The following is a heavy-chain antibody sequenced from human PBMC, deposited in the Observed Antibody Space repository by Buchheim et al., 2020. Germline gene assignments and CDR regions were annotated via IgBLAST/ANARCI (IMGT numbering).Heavy chain of an antibody. D-gene: IGHD6-19*01. CDR2: ISGSGGST. CDR3: AKDLVSSGWYPPSYDYGMDV. J-gene: IGHJ6*02. V-gene: IGHV3-23*01. Sequence: EVQLLESGGGLVQPGGSLRLSCAASGFTFSSYAMSWVRQAPGTGLEWVSAISGSGGSTYSADSVKGRFTISRDNSTNTLYLQMNSLRAEDTAVYYCAKDLVSSGWYPPSYDYGMDVWGQGTT. CDR1: GFTFSSYA.